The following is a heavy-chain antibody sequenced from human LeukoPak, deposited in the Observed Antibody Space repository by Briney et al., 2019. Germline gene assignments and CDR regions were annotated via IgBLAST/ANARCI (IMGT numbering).Heavy chain of an antibody. V-gene: IGHV3-21*01. CDR3: ARDPKPGGYSYGKGSWFDP. Sequence: GGSLRLSCAASGFTFSSYSMNWVRQAPGKGLEWVSSISSSSSYIYYADSVKGRFTISRDNAKNSLYLQMNSLRAEDTAVYYCARDPKPGGYSYGKGSWFDPWGQGTLVTVSS. CDR2: ISSSSSYI. D-gene: IGHD5-18*01. J-gene: IGHJ5*02. CDR1: GFTFSSYS.